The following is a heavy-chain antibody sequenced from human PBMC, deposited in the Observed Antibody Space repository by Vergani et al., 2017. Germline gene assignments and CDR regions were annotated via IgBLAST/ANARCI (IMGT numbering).Heavy chain of an antibody. Sequence: QVQLVQSGAEVKKPGSSVKVSCKASGGTFSSYAISWVRQAPGQGLEWMGGIIPIFGTSNYAQKFQGRVTITADESTSTAYMELSSLRSEDTAVYYCARDYCSSTSCYTRWFDPWGQGTLVGVSS. CDR1: GGTFSSYA. D-gene: IGHD2-2*02. V-gene: IGHV1-69*01. J-gene: IGHJ5*02. CDR2: IIPIFGTS. CDR3: ARDYCSSTSCYTRWFDP.